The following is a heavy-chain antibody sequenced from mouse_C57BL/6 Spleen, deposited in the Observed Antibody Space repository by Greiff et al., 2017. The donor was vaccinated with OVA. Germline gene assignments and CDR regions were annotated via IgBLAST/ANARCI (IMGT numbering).Heavy chain of an antibody. CDR3: AETTVVAPGFAY. D-gene: IGHD1-1*01. Sequence: EVNVVESGGDLVKPGGSLKLSCAASGFTFSSYGMSWVRQTPDKRLEWVATISSGGSYTYYPDSVKGRFTISRDNAKNTLYLQMSSLKSEDTAMYYCAETTVVAPGFAYWGQGTLGTVSA. J-gene: IGHJ3*01. V-gene: IGHV5-6*01. CDR1: GFTFSSYG. CDR2: ISSGGSYT.